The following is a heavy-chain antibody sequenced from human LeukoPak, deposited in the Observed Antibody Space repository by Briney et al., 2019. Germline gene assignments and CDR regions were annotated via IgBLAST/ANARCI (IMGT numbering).Heavy chain of an antibody. J-gene: IGHJ4*02. V-gene: IGHV3-30*02. CDR3: AKGPDSSGYYEGDYFDY. Sequence: GGSLRLSCAASGFTFSSYGTHWVRQAPGKGLEWVAFIRYDGSNKYYADSVKGRFTISRDNSKNTLYLQMNSLRAEDTAVYYCAKGPDSSGYYEGDYFDYWGQGTLVTVSS. D-gene: IGHD3-22*01. CDR2: IRYDGSNK. CDR1: GFTFSSYG.